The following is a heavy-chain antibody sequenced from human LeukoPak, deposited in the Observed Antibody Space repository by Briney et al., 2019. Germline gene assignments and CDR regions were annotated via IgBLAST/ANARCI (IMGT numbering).Heavy chain of an antibody. CDR1: GYTFTSYG. CDR2: ISAYNGNT. Sequence: ASAKVSCKASGYTFTSYGISWVRQAPGQGLEWMGWISAYNGNTNYAQKLQGRVTMTTDTSTSTAYMELRSLRSDDTAVYYCARDSKSGAQLYYYYYMDVWGKGTTVTISS. D-gene: IGHD2-2*01. J-gene: IGHJ6*03. V-gene: IGHV1-18*01. CDR3: ARDSKSGAQLYYYYYMDV.